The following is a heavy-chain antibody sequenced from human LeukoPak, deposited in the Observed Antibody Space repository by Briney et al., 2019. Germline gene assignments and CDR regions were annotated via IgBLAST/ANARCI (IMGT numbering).Heavy chain of an antibody. CDR3: ARDGIEYSSSHQGYYYMDV. CDR2: IYHSGST. Sequence: SQTLSLTCTVSGGSISSVSYYWSWIRQPPGKGLEWIGYIYHSGSTYYNPSLKSRDTISVDRSKNQFSLKLSSVTAADTAVYYCARDGIEYSSSHQGYYYMDVWGKGTTVTVSS. V-gene: IGHV4-30-2*01. J-gene: IGHJ6*03. D-gene: IGHD6-6*01. CDR1: GGSISSVSYY.